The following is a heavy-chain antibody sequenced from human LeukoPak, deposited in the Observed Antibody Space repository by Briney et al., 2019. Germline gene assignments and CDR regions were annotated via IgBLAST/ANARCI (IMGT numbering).Heavy chain of an antibody. CDR2: ISAYNGNS. D-gene: IGHD4-23*01. V-gene: IGHV1-18*01. CDR1: GYNFTSYG. J-gene: IGHJ4*02. Sequence: ASVKVSCKASGYNFTSYGISWVRQAPGRGLEWMGWISAYNGNSNFAQKLQGRVTMTADTSTSTAYMELRSLRSDDAAVYHCARLYGDNSEFDSWGQGTLVTVPS. CDR3: ARLYGDNSEFDS.